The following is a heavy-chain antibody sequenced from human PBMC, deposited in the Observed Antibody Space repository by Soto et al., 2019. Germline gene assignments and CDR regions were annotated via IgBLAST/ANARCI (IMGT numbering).Heavy chain of an antibody. J-gene: IGHJ4*02. CDR2: IHPSGGGT. Sequence: QVQLVQSGAEVRKPGASVKVSCKPSGYTFNTYYLHWLRQAPGQALEWMGVIHPSGGGTTYAQKFLGRFTVTRDTSTTTVFMELSSLRSDDTAVYYCARGGHIAVVTASFDYWGQGTLVTVSS. D-gene: IGHD2-21*02. V-gene: IGHV1-46*02. CDR1: GYTFNTYY. CDR3: ARGGHIAVVTASFDY.